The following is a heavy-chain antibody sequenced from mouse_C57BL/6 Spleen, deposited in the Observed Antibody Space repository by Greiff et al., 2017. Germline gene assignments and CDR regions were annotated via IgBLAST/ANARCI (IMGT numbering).Heavy chain of an antibody. CDR3: ERSELDYDGGAGFDY. D-gene: IGHD2-4*01. V-gene: IGHV1-39*01. J-gene: IGHJ3*01. CDR1: GYSFSDYN. Sequence: VQLQQSGPELVKPGASVKISCKASGYSFSDYNMNWVKQSHGKSLEWIGVINPNYGTTSYNQKFKGKATMTADKSSSTAYMQLNSLTSEDSAVXYCERSELDYDGGAGFDYWGQGTLVTVSA. CDR2: INPNYGTT.